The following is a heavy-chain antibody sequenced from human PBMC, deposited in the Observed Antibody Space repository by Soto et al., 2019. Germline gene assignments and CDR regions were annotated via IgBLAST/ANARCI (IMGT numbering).Heavy chain of an antibody. Sequence: ASVKVSCKASGYTFTSYAMHWVRQAPGQRLEWMGWINAGNGNTKYSQKFQGRVTITRDTSASTAYMELSSLRSEDTAVYYCARDRIYCSGGSCYSLEYWGQGTLVTVSS. J-gene: IGHJ4*02. CDR3: ARDRIYCSGGSCYSLEY. CDR2: INAGNGNT. V-gene: IGHV1-3*01. CDR1: GYTFTSYA. D-gene: IGHD2-15*01.